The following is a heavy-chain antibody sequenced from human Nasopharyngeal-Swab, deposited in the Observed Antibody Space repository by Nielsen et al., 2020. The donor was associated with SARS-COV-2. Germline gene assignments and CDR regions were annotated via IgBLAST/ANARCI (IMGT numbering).Heavy chain of an antibody. CDR3: ARGYSSPDV. Sequence: GASLQISCAASGFTFSSYAMSWVRQAPGKGLEWVANIKQDGSEKYYVDSVKGRFTISRDNAKNSLYLQMNSLRAEDTAVYYCARGYSSPDVWGKGTTVTVSS. V-gene: IGHV3-7*01. CDR2: IKQDGSEK. J-gene: IGHJ6*04. CDR1: GFTFSSYA. D-gene: IGHD6-13*01.